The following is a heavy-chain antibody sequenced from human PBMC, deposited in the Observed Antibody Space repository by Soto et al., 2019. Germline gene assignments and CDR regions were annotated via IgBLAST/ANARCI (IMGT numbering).Heavy chain of an antibody. Sequence: SETLSITCTFSGCSVSSGGYYWSWIRQHPGKGLEWIGYIYYSGNTYYNPSLKSRVTISVDTSNNQFSLKLSSVTAADTAVYYCVTDPVLRYFDWLLYFGHWGQGTLVTVSS. CDR3: VTDPVLRYFDWLLYFGH. J-gene: IGHJ4*02. V-gene: IGHV4-31*03. CDR1: GCSVSSGGYY. D-gene: IGHD3-9*01. CDR2: IYYSGNT.